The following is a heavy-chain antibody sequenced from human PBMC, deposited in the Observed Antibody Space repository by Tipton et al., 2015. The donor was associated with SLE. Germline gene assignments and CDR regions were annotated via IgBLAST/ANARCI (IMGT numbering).Heavy chain of an antibody. J-gene: IGHJ5*02. Sequence: GPVKPSQTLSLTCAISGDSVSSNNAAWNWIRQSPSRGLEWLGRTYYRSKWYNEYAVSVKSRITINPDTSKNQFSLQLNSVTPEDTAVYYCARGAREYSGSYFSWFDPWGQGTLVTVSS. CDR1: GDSVSSNNAA. V-gene: IGHV6-1*01. CDR2: TYYRSKWYN. CDR3: ARGAREYSGSYFSWFDP. D-gene: IGHD1-26*01.